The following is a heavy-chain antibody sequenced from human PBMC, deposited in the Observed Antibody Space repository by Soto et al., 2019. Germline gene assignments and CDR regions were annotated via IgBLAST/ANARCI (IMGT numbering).Heavy chain of an antibody. CDR3: ANRNLTTVAPNSYFDD. V-gene: IGHV3-23*01. D-gene: IGHD4-17*01. Sequence: GGSLRLSCAASGFTFSSYSMIWVRQAPGKGPEWVSAISGSGGDTFYADSVKGRFTISRDNSKNTLYLQMNSLRAEDTAVYYCANRNLTTVAPNSYFDDCGQGTLVTVSS. CDR2: ISGSGGDT. CDR1: GFTFSSYS. J-gene: IGHJ4*02.